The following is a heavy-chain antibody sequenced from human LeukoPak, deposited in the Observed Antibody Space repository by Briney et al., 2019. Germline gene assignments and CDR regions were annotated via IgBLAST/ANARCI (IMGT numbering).Heavy chain of an antibody. Sequence: GASVKVSCKASGYTFTGYYMHWVRQAPGQGLEWMGWINPNSGGTNYAQKFQGRVTMTRDTSISTAYMELSRLRSDDTAMYYCARSGWRSSSHGAFDIWGQGTMVTVSS. CDR3: ARSGWRSSSHGAFDI. V-gene: IGHV1-2*02. D-gene: IGHD6-6*01. CDR2: INPNSGGT. CDR1: GYTFTGYY. J-gene: IGHJ3*02.